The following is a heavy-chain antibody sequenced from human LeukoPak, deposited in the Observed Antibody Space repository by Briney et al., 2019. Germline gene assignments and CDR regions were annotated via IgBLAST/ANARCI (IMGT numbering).Heavy chain of an antibody. V-gene: IGHV3-23*01. D-gene: IGHD6-19*01. CDR2: ISASGGST. Sequence: PGGSLRLSCAASGFTFSSYAMSWVRQAPGKGLEWVSAISASGGSTYYAGSVKGRFAISRDKSKNTLYLQMTSLRAEDTAVYYCAKEGSSGWYSFFDYWGSGTLVTVSS. J-gene: IGHJ4*02. CDR1: GFTFSSYA. CDR3: AKEGSSGWYSFFDY.